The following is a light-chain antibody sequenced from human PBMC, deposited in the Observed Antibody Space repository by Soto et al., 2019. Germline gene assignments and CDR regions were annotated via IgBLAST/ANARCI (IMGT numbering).Light chain of an antibody. CDR3: CSLTTSHTYV. Sequence: QSALSQPSSVCGSPGQSVTISCTGTISDIGHYDYVSWYQQHPGKAPKLMIYHVTYRPSGVSNRYSGYKSGNSASLTISGLQADDEADYYCCSLTTSHTYVFGSGTKVTV. J-gene: IGLJ1*01. CDR1: ISDIGHYDY. V-gene: IGLV2-14*03. CDR2: HVT.